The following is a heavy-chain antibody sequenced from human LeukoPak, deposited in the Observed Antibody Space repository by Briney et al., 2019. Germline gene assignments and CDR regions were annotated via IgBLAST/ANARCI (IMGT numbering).Heavy chain of an antibody. V-gene: IGHV4-34*01. D-gene: IGHD2-2*01. CDR1: GGPFSGYY. CDR2: INHSGST. J-gene: IGHJ6*02. Sequence: PETLSLTCAVYGGPFSGYYWSWIRQPPGKGLEWNGEINHSGSTNYNPSLKSRDTISVDTPKNQFSLKLSSVTAADTAVYYCARGSRVVVPAIYYYYGMDVWGQGTTVTVSS. CDR3: ARGSRVVVPAIYYYYGMDV.